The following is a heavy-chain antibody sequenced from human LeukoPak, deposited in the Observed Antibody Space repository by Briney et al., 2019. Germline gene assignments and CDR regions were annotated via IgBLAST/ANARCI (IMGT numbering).Heavy chain of an antibody. Sequence: SETLSLTCAVSGYSISSGYYWGWIRQPPGKGLEWIGTIYHSGSTDYNPSLKSRVTISVDTSKNQSSLKPTSVTAADTAVYFCASSTAVVLAKKFQKWGQGTLVTVSS. CDR3: ASSTAVVLAKKFQK. CDR1: GYSISSGYY. D-gene: IGHD1-26*01. V-gene: IGHV4-38-2*01. J-gene: IGHJ1*01. CDR2: IYHSGST.